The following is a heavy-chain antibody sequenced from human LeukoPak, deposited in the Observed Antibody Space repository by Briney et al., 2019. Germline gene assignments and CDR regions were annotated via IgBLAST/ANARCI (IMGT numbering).Heavy chain of an antibody. Sequence: PSETLSLTCTVSGGPISSYYWSWIRQPPGKELEWIGYIYYSGGTNYNPSLESRLTISVDRSKNQFSLKLSSVTAADTAMYYCARVTGGLTKAFDIWGQGTMVTVSS. V-gene: IGHV4-59*01. CDR2: IYYSGGT. CDR3: ARVTGGLTKAFDI. D-gene: IGHD3-9*01. J-gene: IGHJ3*02. CDR1: GGPISSYY.